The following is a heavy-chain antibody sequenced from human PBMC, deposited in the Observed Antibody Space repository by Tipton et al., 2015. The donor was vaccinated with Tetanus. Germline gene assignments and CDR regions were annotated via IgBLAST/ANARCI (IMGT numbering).Heavy chain of an antibody. V-gene: IGHV3-23*01. Sequence: SLRLSCAASGFTFSNYAMSWVRQAPGKGLEWVSGIVGSGGITYYADSVKGRFTISRDNSKSTVYLQMDSLRAEDSAVYYCARDRYGDYAVDYWGQGTLVTVSS. CDR3: ARDRYGDYAVDY. CDR2: IVGSGGIT. CDR1: GFTFSNYA. D-gene: IGHD4-17*01. J-gene: IGHJ4*02.